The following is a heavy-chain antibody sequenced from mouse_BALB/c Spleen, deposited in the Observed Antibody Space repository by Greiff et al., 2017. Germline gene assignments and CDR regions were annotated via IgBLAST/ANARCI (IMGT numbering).Heavy chain of an antibody. D-gene: IGHD2-1*01. V-gene: IGHV14-3*02. CDR1: GFNIKDTY. J-gene: IGHJ3*01. CDR2: IDPANGNT. Sequence: EVQLQQSGAELVKPGASVMLSCTASGFNIKDTYMHWVKPRPEQGLEWIGRIDPANGNTKYDPKFQGKATITADTSSNTAYLQLSSLTSEDTAVYYCARDYGNFSWFAYWGQGTLVTVSA. CDR3: ARDYGNFSWFAY.